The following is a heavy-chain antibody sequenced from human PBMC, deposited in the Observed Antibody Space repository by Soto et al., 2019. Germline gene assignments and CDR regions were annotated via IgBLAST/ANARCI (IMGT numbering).Heavy chain of an antibody. J-gene: IGHJ4*02. CDR1: GFTFSSYA. CDR3: AKNPGYYYDSTGYHLDY. V-gene: IGHV3-30-3*01. Sequence: GGSLRLSCAASGFTFSSYAMHWVRQAPGKGLEWVAVISYDGSNKYYADSVKGRFTISRDNSKNTLYLQMNSLRAEDTAVYYCAKNPGYYYDSTGYHLDYWGQGTLVTVSS. CDR2: ISYDGSNK. D-gene: IGHD3-22*01.